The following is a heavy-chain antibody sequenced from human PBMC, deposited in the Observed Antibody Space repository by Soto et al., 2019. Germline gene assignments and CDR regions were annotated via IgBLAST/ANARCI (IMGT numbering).Heavy chain of an antibody. J-gene: IGHJ4*02. V-gene: IGHV3-23*01. CDR3: VPLCRYCSTTTPS. D-gene: IGHD2-2*01. CDR2: ISGNGGDYT. CDR1: GFTFSDYY. Sequence: GGSLRLSCAASGFTFSDYYMDWVRQAPRKGLEWVSAISGNGGDYTYYADSVKGRFTISRDNSKNTLYLQMNSLRAEDTAVYYCVPLCRYCSTTTPSWGQGTLVTVSS.